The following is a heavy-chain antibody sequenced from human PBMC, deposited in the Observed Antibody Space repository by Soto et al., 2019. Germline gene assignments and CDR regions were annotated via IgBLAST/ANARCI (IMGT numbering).Heavy chain of an antibody. V-gene: IGHV1-8*01. CDR3: ASIVRGVIVKTNNWFDP. Sequence: QVQLVQSGAEVKKPGASVKVSCKASGYTFTSYDINWVRQATGQGLEWMGWMNPNSGNTGYAQKFQGRVTMTRNTSISTAYMELSILRSEDTAVYYCASIVRGVIVKTNNWFDPWGQGTLVTVSS. CDR1: GYTFTSYD. D-gene: IGHD3-10*01. J-gene: IGHJ5*02. CDR2: MNPNSGNT.